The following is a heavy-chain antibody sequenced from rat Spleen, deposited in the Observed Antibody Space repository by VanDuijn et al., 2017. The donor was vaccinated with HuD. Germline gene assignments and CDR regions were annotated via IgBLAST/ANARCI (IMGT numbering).Heavy chain of an antibody. J-gene: IGHJ2*01. V-gene: IGHV2S61*01. CDR1: GFSLSNYH. Sequence: QVQLEESGPGLVQPSQTLSLTCTVSGFSLSNYHVSWVRQPPGKGLEWMGLIWGNGNTNYNSALKSRLSISRDTSKSQVFLKMNNLQTEDTAMYFCASQHYYDGYHRDFWGQGVMVTVSS. D-gene: IGHD1-12*03. CDR3: ASQHYYDGYHRDF. CDR2: IWGNGNT.